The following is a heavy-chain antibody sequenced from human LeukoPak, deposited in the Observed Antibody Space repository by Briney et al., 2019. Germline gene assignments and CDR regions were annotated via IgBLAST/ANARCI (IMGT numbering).Heavy chain of an antibody. J-gene: IGHJ4*02. CDR3: ARGYYDFWSGYYVDY. CDR1: GFTFSNYG. V-gene: IGHV3-23*01. D-gene: IGHD3-3*01. CDR2: ISDSGDYT. Sequence: SGGSLRLSCAASGFTFSNYGMTWVRQAPGKGLDWVSSISDSGDYTHFADSVKGRFTISRDNSKNTLYLQMNSLRAEDTAVYYCARGYYDFWSGYYVDYWGQGTLVTVSS.